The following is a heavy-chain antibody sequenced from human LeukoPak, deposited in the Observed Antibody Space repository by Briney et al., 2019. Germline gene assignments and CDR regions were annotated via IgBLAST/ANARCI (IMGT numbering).Heavy chain of an antibody. J-gene: IGHJ4*02. CDR2: INSDGSST. CDR3: ARDGLAAITFDY. V-gene: IGHV3-74*01. Sequence: GSLRLSCLASGFTFSSYWMHWVRPAPGKGLVWVSHINSDGSSTTYADSVKGRFTISRDNAKNTLYLQMNSLRAEDTAVYYCARDGLAAITFDYWGQGILVTVSS. CDR1: GFTFSSYW. D-gene: IGHD5-24*01.